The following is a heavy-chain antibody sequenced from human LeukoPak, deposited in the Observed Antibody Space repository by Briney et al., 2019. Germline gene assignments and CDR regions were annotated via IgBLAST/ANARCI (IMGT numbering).Heavy chain of an antibody. CDR3: AKVPQPPTYYYHSSGYPDY. D-gene: IGHD3-22*01. J-gene: IGHJ4*02. Sequence: GGSLRLSCAASGFTFSSYAMSWVRQAPGKGLEWVSAISGSGGSTYYADSVKGRFTISRDNSKNTLYLQMNSLRAEDTAVYYCAKVPQPPTYYYHSSGYPDYWGQGTLVTVSS. V-gene: IGHV3-23*01. CDR1: GFTFSSYA. CDR2: ISGSGGST.